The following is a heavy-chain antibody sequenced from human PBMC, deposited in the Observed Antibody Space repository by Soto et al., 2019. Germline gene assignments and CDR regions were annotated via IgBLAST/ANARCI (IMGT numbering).Heavy chain of an antibody. CDR2: IIPIFGTA. V-gene: IGHV1-69*13. CDR1: GYTFTTYD. CDR3: ARPILRRMGGVDV. Sequence: VKVSCKASGYTFTTYDISWVRQAPGQGLEWMGGIIPIFGTANYAQKFQGRVTITADKSTSTAYMELSSLRSEDTAVYYCARPILRRMGGVDVWGQGTTVTVSS. J-gene: IGHJ6*02.